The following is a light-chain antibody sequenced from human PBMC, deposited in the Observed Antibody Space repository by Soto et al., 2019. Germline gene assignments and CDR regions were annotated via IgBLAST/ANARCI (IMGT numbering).Light chain of an antibody. CDR3: AAWDDSLSVV. CDR2: RNN. J-gene: IGLJ2*01. V-gene: IGLV1-47*01. CDR1: SSNIGSNY. Sequence: QLVLTQPLSASGTPGQRVTISCSGSSSNIGSNYVYWYQQLPGTAPKLLIYRNNQRPSGVPDRFSGSKSGTSASLAISGLRSEDEADYYCAAWDDSLSVVFGGGTKLTVL.